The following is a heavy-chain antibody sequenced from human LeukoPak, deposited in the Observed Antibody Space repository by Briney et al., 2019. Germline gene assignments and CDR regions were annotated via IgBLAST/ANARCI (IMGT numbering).Heavy chain of an antibody. CDR1: GGSFSGYY. Sequence: SETLSLTCAVYGGSFSGYYWSWIRQPPGKGLEWIGEINHSGSTNYNPSLKSRVTISVDTSKNQFSLKLSSVTAAATAVYYCAGGHYVGDYWGQGTLVTVSS. CDR2: INHSGST. V-gene: IGHV4-34*01. J-gene: IGHJ4*02. D-gene: IGHD4-23*01. CDR3: AGGHYVGDY.